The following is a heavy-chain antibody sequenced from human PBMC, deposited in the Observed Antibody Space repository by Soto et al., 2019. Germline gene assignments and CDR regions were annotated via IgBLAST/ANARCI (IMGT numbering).Heavy chain of an antibody. D-gene: IGHD2-2*01. V-gene: IGHV3-73*01. CDR2: IRSKANSYAT. CDR3: TRPYFGSTSLRHYYYYGMDV. J-gene: IGHJ6*02. Sequence: LRLSCAASGFTFSGSAMHWVRQASGKGLEWVGRIRSKANSYATAYAASVKGRFTISRDDSKNTAYLQMNSLKTEDTAVYYCTRPYFGSTSLRHYYYYGMDVWGQGTTVTVSS. CDR1: GFTFSGSA.